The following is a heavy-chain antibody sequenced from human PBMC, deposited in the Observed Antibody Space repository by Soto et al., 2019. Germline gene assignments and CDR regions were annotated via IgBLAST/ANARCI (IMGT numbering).Heavy chain of an antibody. Sequence: QVHLVESGGGVVQPGTSLRLSCAASGFSFSDYGMHWVRQAPGKGLEWLTIIWFDASHEYYADSVKGRFTISRDNSNNQLYLQLNSLTDDDTAVYFCARDQGRATADGPLGNGLDVWGQGTAVTVSS. J-gene: IGHJ6*02. CDR2: IWFDASHE. CDR3: ARDQGRATADGPLGNGLDV. D-gene: IGHD6-13*01. CDR1: GFSFSDYG. V-gene: IGHV3-33*01.